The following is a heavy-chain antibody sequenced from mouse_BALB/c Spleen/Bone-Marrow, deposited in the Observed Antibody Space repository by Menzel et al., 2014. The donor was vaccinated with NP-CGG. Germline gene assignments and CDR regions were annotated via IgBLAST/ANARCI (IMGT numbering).Heavy chain of an antibody. Sequence: EVQVVESGGGLVQPGGSLKLSCATSGFTFSDYYMYWVRQTPEKRLEGVAYISNGGGSTYYPDTVKGRFTISRDNAKNTLYLQMSRLKSEDTAMYYCARGGIYYGTDYWGQGTSVTVSS. V-gene: IGHV5-12*02. CDR3: ARGGIYYGTDY. J-gene: IGHJ4*01. CDR2: ISNGGGST. CDR1: GFTFSDYY.